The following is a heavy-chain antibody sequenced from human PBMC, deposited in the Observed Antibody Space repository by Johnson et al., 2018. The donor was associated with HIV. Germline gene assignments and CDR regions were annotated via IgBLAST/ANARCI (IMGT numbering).Heavy chain of an antibody. J-gene: IGHJ3*02. D-gene: IGHD2-2*01. Sequence: VQLVESGGGLVRPGGSLRLSCVASGFSFIDYAMIWVRQAPGKGLEWVSFISGGEGDTYYADSVKGRFTISRDNSKNTLYLQMNSVIAEDTAVYYCARGLGSRSAFDIWGQGTMVTVSS. CDR2: ISGGEGDT. CDR3: ARGLGSRSAFDI. CDR1: GFSFIDYA. V-gene: IGHV3-23*04.